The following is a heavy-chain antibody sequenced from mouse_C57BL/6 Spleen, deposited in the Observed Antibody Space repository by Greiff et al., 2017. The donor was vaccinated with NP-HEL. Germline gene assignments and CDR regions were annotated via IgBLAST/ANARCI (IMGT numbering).Heavy chain of an antibody. CDR3: ARHYGSSFYAMDY. D-gene: IGHD1-1*01. J-gene: IGHJ4*01. CDR1: GFTFTDYY. V-gene: IGHV7-3*01. CDR2: IRNKANGYTT. Sequence: EVKLQESGGGLVQPGGSLSLSCAASGFTFTDYYMSWVRQPPGKALEWLGFIRNKANGYTTEYSASVKGRFTISRDNSQSILYLQMNALRAEDSATYYCARHYGSSFYAMDYWGQGTSVTVSS.